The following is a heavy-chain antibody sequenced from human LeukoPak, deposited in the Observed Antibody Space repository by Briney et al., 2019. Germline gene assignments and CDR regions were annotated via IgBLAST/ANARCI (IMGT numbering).Heavy chain of an antibody. D-gene: IGHD3-10*01. J-gene: IGHJ3*02. CDR1: GFTFSNYS. CDR2: ISGSDTST. Sequence: GGSLRLSCAASGFTFSNYSMTWVRQAPGKGLEWVSSISGSDTSTYYADSVKGRFTISRDNSKNTLYLQMNSLRAEDTAVYYCAKDERMVRGVSAFDIWGQGTMVTVSS. V-gene: IGHV3-23*01. CDR3: AKDERMVRGVSAFDI.